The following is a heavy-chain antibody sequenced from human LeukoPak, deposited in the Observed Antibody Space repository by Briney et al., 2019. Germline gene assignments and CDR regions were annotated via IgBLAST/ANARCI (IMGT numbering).Heavy chain of an antibody. CDR3: ARDSGYCGGGSCYPAYFDY. V-gene: IGHV1-69*05. CDR2: IIPMFGTA. J-gene: IGHJ4*02. CDR1: GGTFNDYT. D-gene: IGHD2-15*01. Sequence: SVKVSCKASGGTFNDYTINWVRQAPGQGLEWVGGIIPMFGTANYAQKFQGRVTITTDESTSTAYMELSSLRSEDTAVYYCARDSGYCGGGSCYPAYFDYWGRGTLVTVSS.